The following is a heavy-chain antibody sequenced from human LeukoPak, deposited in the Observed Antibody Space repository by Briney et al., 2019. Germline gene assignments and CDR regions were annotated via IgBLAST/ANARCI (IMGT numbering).Heavy chain of an antibody. Sequence: ASVKVSCKASGYTFPSYFMHWVRQAPGQGLEWMGIINPTGGSTTYAQKFQGRVTMTRDTSTSTVYMELSSLRFDDTAIYFCARGHSFRGGYVSRWLDPWGQGTLVTVSS. V-gene: IGHV1-46*01. CDR3: ARGHSFRGGYVSRWLDP. CDR2: INPTGGST. CDR1: GYTFPSYF. D-gene: IGHD3-10*01. J-gene: IGHJ5*02.